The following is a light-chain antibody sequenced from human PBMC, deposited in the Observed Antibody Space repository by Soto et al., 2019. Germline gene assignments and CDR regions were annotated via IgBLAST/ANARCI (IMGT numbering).Light chain of an antibody. CDR1: QSISSW. CDR2: SAS. Sequence: DIQMTQSPSTLSASVGNRVTLTCRDSQSISSWLAWYQQKPGKAPKILIYSASSLESGVPSRFSGSGSGTEFTLTISSLQPDDFATYYCQQYKSYTWTFGQGTKVDIK. V-gene: IGKV1-5*03. J-gene: IGKJ1*01. CDR3: QQYKSYTWT.